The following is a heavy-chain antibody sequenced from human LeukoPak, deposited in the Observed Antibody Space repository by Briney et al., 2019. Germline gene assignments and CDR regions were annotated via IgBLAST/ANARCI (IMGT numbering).Heavy chain of an antibody. CDR3: AKGSSSSWYVQNY. CDR2: ISYDGSNK. CDR1: GFTFSSYG. D-gene: IGHD6-13*01. Sequence: PGGSLRLSCAASGFTFSSYGMHWVRQAPGKGLEWVAVISYDGSNKYYADSVKGRFTISRDNSKNTLYLQMNSLRAGDTAVYYCAKGSSSSWYVQNYWGQGTLVTVSS. V-gene: IGHV3-30*18. J-gene: IGHJ4*02.